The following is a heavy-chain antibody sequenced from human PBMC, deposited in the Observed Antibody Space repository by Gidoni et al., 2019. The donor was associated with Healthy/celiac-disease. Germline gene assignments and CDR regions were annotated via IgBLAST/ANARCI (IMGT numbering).Heavy chain of an antibody. V-gene: IGHV3-21*01. CDR2: ISSSSSYI. Sequence: EVQLVESGGGLVKPGGSLRLSCAASGFTFSSYSMNWVRQAPGKGLEWVSSISSSSSYIYYADSVKGRFTISRDNAKNSLFLQMNSLRAEDTAVYYCARGYCTNGVCYTALDYWGQGTLVTVSS. J-gene: IGHJ4*02. CDR3: ARGYCTNGVCYTALDY. D-gene: IGHD2-8*01. CDR1: GFTFSSYS.